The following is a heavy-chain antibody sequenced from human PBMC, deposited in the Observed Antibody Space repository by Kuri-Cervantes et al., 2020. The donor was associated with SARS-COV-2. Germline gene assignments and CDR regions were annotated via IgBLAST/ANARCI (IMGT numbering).Heavy chain of an antibody. CDR3: ARTGSSGWPGSHWFDP. J-gene: IGHJ5*02. CDR2: IHVNGRT. D-gene: IGHD6-25*01. V-gene: IGHV4-4*07. CDR1: GGSISSYY. Sequence: ESLKISCTVYGGSISSYYWSWIRQPAVTGLEWIGRIHVNGRTNYNPSLKSRVTMPVDPSKNHFSLKLRSVTAADTAVYYCARTGSSGWPGSHWFDPWGQGNLVTVSS.